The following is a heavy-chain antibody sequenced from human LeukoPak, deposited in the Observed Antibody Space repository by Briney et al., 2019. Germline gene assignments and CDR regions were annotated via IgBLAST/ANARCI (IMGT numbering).Heavy chain of an antibody. CDR3: TSSSGLFDY. CDR1: GFTFGDYA. D-gene: IGHD6-25*01. Sequence: PGGSLRLSCTASGFTFGDYAMSWVRQAPGKGLEWVGFIRSKAYGGTTEYAASVKGRFTISRDDSKSIAYLQMNSLKTEDTAVYYCTSSSGLFDYWGQGTLVTVSS. CDR2: IRSKAYGGTT. J-gene: IGHJ4*02. V-gene: IGHV3-49*04.